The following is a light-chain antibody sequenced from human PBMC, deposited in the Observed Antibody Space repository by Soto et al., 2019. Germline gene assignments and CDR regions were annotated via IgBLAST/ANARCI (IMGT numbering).Light chain of an antibody. CDR2: GAS. J-gene: IGKJ4*01. Sequence: EIVLTQSPGTLSLSPGKRATLSCRASQSISSSYLAWYQQRPGQAPRLLIYGASSRATGIPDRFSGSGSGTEFTLTISRLEPEDFAVYYCQQYDKWPLTFGGGTTVDIK. CDR3: QQYDKWPLT. V-gene: IGKV3-20*01. CDR1: QSISSSY.